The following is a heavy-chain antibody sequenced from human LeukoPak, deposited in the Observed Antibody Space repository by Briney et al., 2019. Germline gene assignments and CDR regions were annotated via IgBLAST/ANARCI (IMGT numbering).Heavy chain of an antibody. D-gene: IGHD7-27*01. Sequence: GGSLKLSCAASGFTFSGSAMHWVRQASGKGLEWVGRIRSKANSYATAYAASVKGRFTISRDDSKNTAYLQMNSLKTEDTAAYYCTSKPPLGHNVDYWGQGTLVTVSS. V-gene: IGHV3-73*01. CDR1: GFTFSGSA. J-gene: IGHJ4*02. CDR2: IRSKANSYAT. CDR3: TSKPPLGHNVDY.